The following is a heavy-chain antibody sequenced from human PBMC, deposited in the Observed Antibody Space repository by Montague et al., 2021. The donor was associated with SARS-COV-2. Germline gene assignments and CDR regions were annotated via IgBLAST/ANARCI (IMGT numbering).Heavy chain of an antibody. CDR2: IKAGNT. CDR3: ARGLQQRSNFNY. D-gene: IGHD6-25*01. V-gene: IGHV3-53*01. CDR1: GFSVSDSY. Sequence: SLRLSCAASGFSVSDSYMSWVRQAPGKGPEWVSIIKAGNTYYTDSVKGRFTMSRDNSKNTLSLQMNSLRDEDTAVYYRARGLQQRSNFNYWGQGTLVTVSS. J-gene: IGHJ4*02.